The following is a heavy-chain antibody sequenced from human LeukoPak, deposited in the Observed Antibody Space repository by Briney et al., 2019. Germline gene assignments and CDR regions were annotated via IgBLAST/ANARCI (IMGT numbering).Heavy chain of an antibody. V-gene: IGHV1-69*13. D-gene: IGHD6-13*01. CDR3: ARDRIAAAGGYNWFDP. CDR1: GATFRNYA. J-gene: IGHJ5*02. CDR2: IIPIFGTA. Sequence: ASVKVSCKASGATFRNYAISWVRQAPGQGLEWMGGIIPIFGTANYAQKFQGRVTITADESTSTVYMELRSLKSQDTAVYYCARDRIAAAGGYNWFDPWGQGTLVTVSS.